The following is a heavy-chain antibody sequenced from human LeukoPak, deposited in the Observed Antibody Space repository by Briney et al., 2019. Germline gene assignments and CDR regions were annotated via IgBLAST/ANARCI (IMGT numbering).Heavy chain of an antibody. J-gene: IGHJ4*02. V-gene: IGHV3-9*01. CDR2: ISWNSGSI. Sequence: GRSLRLSCAASGFTFDDYAMHWVRQAPGKGLEWVSGISWNSGSIGYADSVKGRFTISRDNAKNSLYLQMNSLRAEDTALYYCAKDGSPEGFNFDYWGQGTLVTVSS. CDR3: AKDGSPEGFNFDY. CDR1: GFTFDDYA.